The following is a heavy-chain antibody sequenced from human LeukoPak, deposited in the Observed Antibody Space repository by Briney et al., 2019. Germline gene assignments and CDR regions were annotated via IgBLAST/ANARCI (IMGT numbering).Heavy chain of an antibody. CDR3: ASATAMAPSTMDY. CDR1: GYTFTSYY. J-gene: IGHJ4*02. V-gene: IGHV1-46*03. Sequence: ASVKVSCKASGYTFTSYYMHWVRQAPGQGLEWMGIINPSGGSTSYAQKFQGGVTMTRDTSTSTVYMELSSLRSEDAAVYYCASATAMAPSTMDYWGQGTLVTVSS. CDR2: INPSGGST. D-gene: IGHD5-18*01.